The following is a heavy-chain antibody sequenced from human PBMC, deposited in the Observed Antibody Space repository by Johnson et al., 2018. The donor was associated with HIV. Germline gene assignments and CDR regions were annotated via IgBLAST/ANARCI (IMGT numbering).Heavy chain of an antibody. V-gene: IGHV3-66*02. CDR1: GFTFSSYA. CDR2: IYSGGST. D-gene: IGHD2-15*01. CDR3: AVSGVIVVGENAFDI. Sequence: VQLVESGGGVVQPGRSLRLSCAASGFTFSSYAMSWVRQAPGKGLEWVSVIYSGGSTYYADAVGGRFTGSRANSENTLYLQRNSLRAEDTAVYYCAVSGVIVVGENAFDIWGQGTMVTVSS. J-gene: IGHJ3*02.